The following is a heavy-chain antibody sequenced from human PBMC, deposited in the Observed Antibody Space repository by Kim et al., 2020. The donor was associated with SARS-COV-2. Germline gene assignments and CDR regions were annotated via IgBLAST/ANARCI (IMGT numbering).Heavy chain of an antibody. D-gene: IGHD1-7*01. CDR2: ISGSGGSR. V-gene: IGHV3-23*01. CDR1: GFTFSSYA. Sequence: GGSLRLSCAASGFTFSSYAMSWVRQAPGKGLEWVSAISGSGGSRYYADSVKGRFTISRDNSKNTLYLQMNSLRAEDTAVYYCAKMEYNWNYVLGYWGQGTLVTVSS. J-gene: IGHJ4*02. CDR3: AKMEYNWNYVLGY.